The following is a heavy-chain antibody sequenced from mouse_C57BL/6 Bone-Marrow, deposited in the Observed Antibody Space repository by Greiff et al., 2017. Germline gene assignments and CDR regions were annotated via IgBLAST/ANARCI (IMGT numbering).Heavy chain of an antibody. CDR1: GYTFTDYE. CDR3: TRGGLYYGREGGFDY. D-gene: IGHD1-1*01. V-gene: IGHV1-15*01. Sequence: VKLLESGAELVRPGASVTLSCKASGYTFTDYEMHWVKQTPVHGLEWIGAIDPETGGTAYTQKFQGKAILTADKSSSTAYMELRSLTSEDSAVYYCTRGGLYYGREGGFDYGGEGTTLTVS. CDR2: IDPETGGT. J-gene: IGHJ2*01.